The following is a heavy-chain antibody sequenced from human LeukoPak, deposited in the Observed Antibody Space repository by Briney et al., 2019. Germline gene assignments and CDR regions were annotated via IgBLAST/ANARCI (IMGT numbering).Heavy chain of an antibody. CDR2: IYPADSDT. CDR3: TRLRKGWFGDLSFDY. CDR1: GYSFNTYW. D-gene: IGHD3-10*01. J-gene: IGHJ4*02. Sequence: GESLKISCKGSGYSFNTYWIAWVRQTPGKGLEWMGIIYPADSDTKYSPSFQGQVTISADKSVGAAYLQWSSLQASDTAMYYCTRLRKGWFGDLSFDYWGQGTTVTVSS. V-gene: IGHV5-51*01.